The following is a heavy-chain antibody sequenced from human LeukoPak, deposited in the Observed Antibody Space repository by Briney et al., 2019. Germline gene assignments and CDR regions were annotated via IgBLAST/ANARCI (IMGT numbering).Heavy chain of an antibody. D-gene: IGHD1-26*01. V-gene: IGHV4-39*01. Sequence: KTSETLSLTCTVSGGSISSSSYYWGWIRQPPGKGLEWIGSIYYSGSTYYNPSLKSRVTISVDTSKNQFSLKLSSVTAADTAVYYCARGPHSGSYQFDYWGQGTLVTVSS. CDR1: GGSISSSSYY. CDR2: IYYSGST. J-gene: IGHJ4*02. CDR3: ARGPHSGSYQFDY.